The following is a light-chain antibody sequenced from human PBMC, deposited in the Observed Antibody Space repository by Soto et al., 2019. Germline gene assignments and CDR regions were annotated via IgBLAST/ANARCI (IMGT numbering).Light chain of an antibody. Sequence: QSALTHPPSASGYPGQSVTISCTGTSGDVGAYNSVSWYQQHPGKAPKLMIYGVSTRPSGVPDRFSGSKSGNTASLTVSGLQAEDEADYYCSSYAGRNNPVVFGGGTKLTVL. V-gene: IGLV2-8*01. CDR2: GVS. J-gene: IGLJ2*01. CDR1: SGDVGAYNS. CDR3: SSYAGRNNPVV.